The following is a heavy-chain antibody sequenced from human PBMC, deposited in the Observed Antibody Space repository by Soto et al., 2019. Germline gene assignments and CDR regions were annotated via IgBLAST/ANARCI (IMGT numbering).Heavy chain of an antibody. CDR2: IYYSGST. V-gene: IGHV4-31*03. D-gene: IGHD6-19*01. CDR1: GGSISSGGYY. CDR3: ARDLGLAVAGSQPYYYYGMDV. Sequence: TLSLTCTVSGGSISSGGYYWSWIRQHPGKGLEWIGYIYYSGSTYYNPSLKSRVTISVDTSKNQFSLKLSSVTAADTAVYYCARDLGLAVAGSQPYYYYGMDVWGQGTTVTVSS. J-gene: IGHJ6*02.